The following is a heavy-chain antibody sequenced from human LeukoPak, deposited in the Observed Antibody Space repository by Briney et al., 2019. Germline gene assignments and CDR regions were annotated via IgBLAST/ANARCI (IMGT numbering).Heavy chain of an antibody. CDR2: ISAYNGNT. CDR3: ARAVHYYDSRPRAFDI. D-gene: IGHD3-22*01. Sequence: GASVKVSCKASGYTFTGYYMHWVRQAPGQGLEWMGWISAYNGNTNYAQKLQGRVTMTTDTSTSTAYMELRSLRSDDTAVYYCARAVHYYDSRPRAFDIWGQGTMVTVSS. J-gene: IGHJ3*02. CDR1: GYTFTGYY. V-gene: IGHV1-18*04.